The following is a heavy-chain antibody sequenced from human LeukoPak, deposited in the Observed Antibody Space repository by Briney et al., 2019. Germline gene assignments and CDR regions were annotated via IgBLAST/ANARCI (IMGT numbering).Heavy chain of an antibody. Sequence: PGRSLRLSCAASGFTFNSYAIHWDRQSPGKGLEWVAVISYDGKNKFYADSVKGRFTISRDNSKNTLYLQMNSLRAEDTAVNYSAGRRDDYDDYGDKRAKVNYFDYWGQGTLVTVSS. D-gene: IGHD4-17*01. J-gene: IGHJ4*02. V-gene: IGHV3-30*04. CDR2: ISYDGKNK. CDR3: AGRRDDYDDYGDKRAKVNYFDY. CDR1: GFTFNSYA.